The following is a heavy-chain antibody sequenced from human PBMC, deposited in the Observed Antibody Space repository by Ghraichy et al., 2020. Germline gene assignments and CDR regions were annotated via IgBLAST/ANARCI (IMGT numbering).Heavy chain of an antibody. CDR1: GFTFDDYT. Sequence: GSLRLSCAASGFTFDDYTMHWVRQAPGKGLEWVSLISWDGGSTYYADSVKGRFTISRDNSKNSLYLQMNSLRTEDTALYYCAKGDGYNYNYFDYWGQGTLVTVSS. V-gene: IGHV3-43*01. J-gene: IGHJ4*02. CDR3: AKGDGYNYNYFDY. D-gene: IGHD5-24*01. CDR2: ISWDGGST.